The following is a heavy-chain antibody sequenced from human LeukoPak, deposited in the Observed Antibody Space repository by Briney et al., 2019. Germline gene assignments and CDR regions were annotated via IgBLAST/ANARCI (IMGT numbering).Heavy chain of an antibody. CDR3: ARSRVQAPSLFDY. Sequence: SETLSLTCTVSGASISSYYCSWIRQPAGTGLEWRGHIYSSGSTNYNPSLKSRVTMSVDTPKNQFSLKLSSVTAADTAVYYCARSRVQAPSLFDYWGEGTLVSVSS. CDR1: GASISSYY. V-gene: IGHV4-4*07. CDR2: IYSSGST. J-gene: IGHJ4*02.